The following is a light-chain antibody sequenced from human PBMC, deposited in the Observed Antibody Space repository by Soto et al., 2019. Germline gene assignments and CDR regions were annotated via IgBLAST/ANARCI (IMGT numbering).Light chain of an antibody. J-gene: IGKJ1*01. CDR3: MPGTHWPPT. Sequence: EVVMTQSPLSLPVTLGQPASISCRSSQSLVYSDGNAYLNWFQQRLGQSPRRLIYKASNRDSGVPERFSGHGSGTAFTMQVKRVEAEGGEMCYCMPGTHWPPTFGRGNRVEI. CDR1: QSLVYSDGNAY. CDR2: KAS. V-gene: IGKV2-30*01.